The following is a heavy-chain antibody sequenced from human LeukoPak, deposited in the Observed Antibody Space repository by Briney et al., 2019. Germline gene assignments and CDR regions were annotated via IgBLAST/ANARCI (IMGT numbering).Heavy chain of an antibody. V-gene: IGHV1-18*01. CDR1: VYTFTSYG. CDR2: ISAYNGNT. D-gene: IGHD3-22*01. Sequence: ASVTVSCKSSVYTFTSYGISWVRQAPGQGLAWMGWISAYNGNTNYAQKLQGRVTMTTDTSTSTAYMELRSLRSDDTAVYYCARDRVRYYDSSGYQDYWGRGTLVTVSS. CDR3: ARDRVRYYDSSGYQDY. J-gene: IGHJ4*02.